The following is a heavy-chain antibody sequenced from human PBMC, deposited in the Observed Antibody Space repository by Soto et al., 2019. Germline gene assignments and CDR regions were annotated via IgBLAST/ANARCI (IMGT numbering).Heavy chain of an antibody. CDR2: IYSGGST. D-gene: IGHD6-13*01. Sequence: GGSLRLSCAASGFTVSSNYMSWVRQAPGKGLEWVSVIYSGGSTYYADSVKGRFTISRDNSKNTLYLQMNSLRAEDTAVYYCARVAAAGYYYYGMDVWGQGTTVTVSS. CDR3: ARVAAAGYYYYGMDV. V-gene: IGHV3-53*01. J-gene: IGHJ6*02. CDR1: GFTVSSNY.